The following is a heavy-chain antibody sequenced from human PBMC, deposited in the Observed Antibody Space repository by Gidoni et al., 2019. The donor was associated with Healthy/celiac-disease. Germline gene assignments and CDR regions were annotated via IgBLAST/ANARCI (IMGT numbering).Heavy chain of an antibody. CDR2: IDPRDSST. D-gene: IGHD6-13*01. CDR3: AIIAEPFDY. Sequence: EVQRVQSGAEVKKPGESLRVSWKGAGYSFTSYWISWVRQMPGKGVEWMGMIDPRDSSTHYSPSFHGHVTISADKSISTAYLQWSSLKASDTAMYYCAIIAEPFDYWGQGTLVTVSS. CDR1: GYSFTSYW. J-gene: IGHJ4*02. V-gene: IGHV5-10-1*03.